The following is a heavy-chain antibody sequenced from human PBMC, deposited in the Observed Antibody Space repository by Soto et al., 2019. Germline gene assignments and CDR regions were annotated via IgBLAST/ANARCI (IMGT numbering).Heavy chain of an antibody. Sequence: SQALSLTCAISGDSVSSNSAAWNWIRQSPSRGLEWLGRTYYRSKWYNDCAVSVKSRITINPDTSKNQFSLQLNSVTPEDTAVYYCPRESIAAAGTFWFDPWGQGTLVTVSS. D-gene: IGHD6-13*01. J-gene: IGHJ5*02. CDR1: GDSVSSNSAA. CDR3: PRESIAAAGTFWFDP. CDR2: TYYRSKWYN. V-gene: IGHV6-1*01.